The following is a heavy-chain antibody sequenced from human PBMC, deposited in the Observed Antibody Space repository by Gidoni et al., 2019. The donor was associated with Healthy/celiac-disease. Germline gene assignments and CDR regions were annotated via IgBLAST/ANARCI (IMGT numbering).Heavy chain of an antibody. D-gene: IGHD2-2*01. V-gene: IGHV3-43*02. CDR2: ISGDGGST. CDR1: GFTFDDYA. CDR3: AKGRIIVVVPAATYYFDY. J-gene: IGHJ4*02. Sequence: EVQLVESGGGVVQPGGSLRLSCAASGFTFDDYAMHWVRQAPGKGLEGVSLISGDGGSTYYADSVKGRFTISRDNSKNSLYLQMNSLRTEDTALYYCAKGRIIVVVPAATYYFDYWGQGTLVTVSS.